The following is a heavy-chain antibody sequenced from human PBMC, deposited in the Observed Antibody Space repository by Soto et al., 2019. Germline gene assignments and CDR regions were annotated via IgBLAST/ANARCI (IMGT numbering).Heavy chain of an antibody. Sequence: SETLSLTCTVSGGSISSYYWSWIRQPPGKGLEWIGYIYYSGSTNYNPSLKSRVTISLDTSTNQFSLRLRSVTAADTAVYSCARGRSDVVVVPAAMVVLEIWGQGTLVTVS. CDR2: IYYSGST. V-gene: IGHV4-59*01. CDR1: GGSISSYY. CDR3: ARGRSDVVVVPAAMVVLEI. D-gene: IGHD2-2*01. J-gene: IGHJ3*02.